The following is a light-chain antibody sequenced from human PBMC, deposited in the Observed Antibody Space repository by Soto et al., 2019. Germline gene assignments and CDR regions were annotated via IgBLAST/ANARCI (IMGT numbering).Light chain of an antibody. CDR3: QQYGSSGT. CDR1: QSISRY. CDR2: GAS. J-gene: IGKJ1*01. V-gene: IGKV3-20*01. Sequence: LVLAQSPGPLSLSPGERTTLSCRASQSISRYLAWYQQKPGHAPRRLIYGASNRATGIQDRFSGSWSGTDFTLTISRLEPEDFAVYYCQQYGSSGTFGQGTNVDIK.